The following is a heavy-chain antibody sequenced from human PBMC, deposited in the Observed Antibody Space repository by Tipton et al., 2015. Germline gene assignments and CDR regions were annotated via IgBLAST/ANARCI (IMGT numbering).Heavy chain of an antibody. CDR3: ACQDYDSLTRDDQTVDY. D-gene: IGHD3-9*01. CDR1: AYSISSDYY. V-gene: IGHV4-38-2*01. Sequence: TLSLTCAVSAYSISSDYYWGWIRQPPGKGLEWIGSISHSGNTYYNPSLKSRVTMSRDTSKNQFSLKLTSVTAADTAVYYCACQDYDSLTRDDQTVDYWGQGTLLTVSS. CDR2: ISHSGNT. J-gene: IGHJ4*02.